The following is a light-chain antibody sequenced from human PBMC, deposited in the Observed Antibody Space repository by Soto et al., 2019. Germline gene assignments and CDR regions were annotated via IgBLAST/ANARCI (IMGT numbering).Light chain of an antibody. CDR2: GAS. Sequence: EIVLTQSPGTLSLSPGERATLSCRASQSVSSSYLAWYQQKPGQAPRLLIYGASSRATGIPDRFSGSGSGTDFTLTISRLAPEDFAVYYCQQYGSSLTLGGGTTVDIK. CDR3: QQYGSSLT. V-gene: IGKV3-20*01. J-gene: IGKJ4*01. CDR1: QSVSSSY.